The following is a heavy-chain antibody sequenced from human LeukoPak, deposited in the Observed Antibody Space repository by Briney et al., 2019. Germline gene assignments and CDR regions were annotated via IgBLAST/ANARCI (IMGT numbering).Heavy chain of an antibody. CDR3: ASRDIDYGVAGYFDY. D-gene: IGHD4-17*01. CDR1: AGLIHSSNW. V-gene: IGHV4-4*01. Sequence: PSETLSLTCSVCAGLIHSSNWWSWVRQPPGKGLEWIGEIFHSGSTNYNPSLKSRVTISVDKSKNHFSLKLSSVTAAVPSVDCCASRDIDYGVAGYFDYWGQGTLVTVSS. CDR2: IFHSGST. J-gene: IGHJ4*02.